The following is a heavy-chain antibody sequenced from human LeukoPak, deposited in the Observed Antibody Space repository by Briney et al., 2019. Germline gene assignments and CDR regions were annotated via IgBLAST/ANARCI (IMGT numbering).Heavy chain of an antibody. CDR3: ARAVAGTEFDY. J-gene: IGHJ4*02. CDR2: IYYTGST. V-gene: IGHV4-59*01. CDR1: GGSISTYY. Sequence: SETLSLTCAVSGGSISTYYWNWIRQPPGKGLEWIGYIYYTGSTIYNPSLKSRVTISVDTSKNQFSLKLSSVTAADTAAYYCARAVAGTEFDYWGQGTLVTVSS. D-gene: IGHD6-19*01.